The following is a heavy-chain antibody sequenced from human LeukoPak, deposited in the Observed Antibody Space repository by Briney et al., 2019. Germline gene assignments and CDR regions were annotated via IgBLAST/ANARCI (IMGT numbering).Heavy chain of an antibody. CDR3: AKDQGDGYNFWDY. V-gene: IGHV3-21*01. J-gene: IGHJ4*02. D-gene: IGHD5-12*01. CDR1: GFTFSSYS. CDR2: ISSGSSYI. Sequence: TGGSLRLSCAASGFTFSSYSMNWVRQAPGKGLEWVSSISSGSSYIYYTDSVKGRFTISRDNAKNSLYLQMNSLRAEDMAVYYCAKDQGDGYNFWDYWGQGTLVTVSS.